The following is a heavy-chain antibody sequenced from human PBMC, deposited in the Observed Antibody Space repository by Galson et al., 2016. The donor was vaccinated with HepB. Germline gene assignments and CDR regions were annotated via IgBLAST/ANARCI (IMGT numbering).Heavy chain of an antibody. J-gene: IGHJ4*02. CDR3: ASPRGRLVMPPDY. CDR2: IRENSFEK. Sequence: SLRLSCAAAGFNFYGYWMSWVRQAPGRGLEWMANIRENSFEKYYMESVKGRFTISRDNAKSSLFLQMNTLRAEDTAVYYCASPRGRLVMPPDYWGQGTLVTVSS. V-gene: IGHV3-7*01. D-gene: IGHD6-6*01. CDR1: GFNFYGYW.